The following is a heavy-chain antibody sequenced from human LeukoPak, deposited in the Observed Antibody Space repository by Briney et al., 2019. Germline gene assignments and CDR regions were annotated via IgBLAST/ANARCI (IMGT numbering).Heavy chain of an antibody. CDR3: AKDSRAYCTSSSCFDFDF. V-gene: IGHV3-23*01. J-gene: IGHJ4*02. D-gene: IGHD2-2*01. CDR2: ISVAGSKR. Sequence: GGSLRLSCAAYGFTFNSYAMSWVRQAPGNGVEWVSGISVAGSKRHYADSVKGRFTISRDNSKNTLYLQMNSLRAEDTALYYCAKDSRAYCTSSSCFDFDFWGQGTLVTVSS. CDR1: GFTFNSYA.